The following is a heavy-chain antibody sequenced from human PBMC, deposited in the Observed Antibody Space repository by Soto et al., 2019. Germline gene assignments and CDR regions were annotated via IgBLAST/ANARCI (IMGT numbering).Heavy chain of an antibody. CDR2: ISTRSDV. D-gene: IGHD2-21*02. J-gene: IGHJ6*02. Sequence: SGGSLRLSCTASEFSLSTYSMNWVRQAPGKGLEWVSSISTRSDVYYADPVKGRFTIARDNAKNSLSLQMNSLSAEDTGVYYCAREKTAWPLAYGLEVWGQGTTVTVSS. V-gene: IGHV3-21*03. CDR3: AREKTAWPLAYGLEV. CDR1: EFSLSTYS.